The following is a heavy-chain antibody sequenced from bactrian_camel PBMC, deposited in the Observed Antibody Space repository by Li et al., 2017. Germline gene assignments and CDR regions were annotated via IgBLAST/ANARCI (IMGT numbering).Heavy chain of an antibody. V-gene: IGHV3S1*01. CDR2: INYAGDST. D-gene: IGHD5*01. CDR1: KYSIITKC. Sequence: HVQLVESGGGSVQAGGSLRLSCTASKYSIITKCMAWFRQAPGKGLEWVATINYAGDSTYYADSVKGRFIISRDDSTNTLILQLNSLKTEDTAKYYCTPGVYWGQGTQVTVS. CDR3: TPGVY. J-gene: IGHJ4*01.